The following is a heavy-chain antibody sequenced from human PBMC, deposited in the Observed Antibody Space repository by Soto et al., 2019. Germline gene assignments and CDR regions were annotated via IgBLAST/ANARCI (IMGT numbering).Heavy chain of an antibody. CDR2: ISAYNGNT. Sequence: GASVKVSCKTSGYSFTDYKLHWVRQAPGQGLEWMGWISAYNGNTNYAQKLQGRVTMTTDTSTSTAYMELRSLRSDDTAVYYCARDAAVGLFDPWGQGIQVTVSS. D-gene: IGHD1-26*01. CDR3: ARDAAVGLFDP. J-gene: IGHJ5*02. V-gene: IGHV1-18*04. CDR1: GYSFTDYK.